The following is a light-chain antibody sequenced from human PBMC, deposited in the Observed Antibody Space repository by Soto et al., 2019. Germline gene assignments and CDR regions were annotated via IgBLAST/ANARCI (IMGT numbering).Light chain of an antibody. CDR2: DAS. CDR1: PSLRTL. Sequence: EILMTHSPATLSLSPRERATLSCTASPSLRTLFSWYQQKPGQASSLLLFDASQRATGIPARFSGSGSGTDFTLSISNLEPEDFAVYYCQQRSAWALTFGGGTKVDIK. V-gene: IGKV3-11*01. CDR3: QQRSAWALT. J-gene: IGKJ4*01.